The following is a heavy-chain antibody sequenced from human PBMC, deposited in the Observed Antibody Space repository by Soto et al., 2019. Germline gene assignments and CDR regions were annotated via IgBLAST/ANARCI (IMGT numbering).Heavy chain of an antibody. J-gene: IGHJ4*02. Sequence: EVQLLESGGGLVQPGGSLRLSCAVSGFTFSNYAMSWVRQAPWKGLEWVSGISGSGASTYDADSVKGRFTISRDNSKNTLYLQMNSLRAADTAVYYCAKDTVRGGYIYGTFDYWGQGTLVTVSS. CDR3: AKDTVRGGYIYGTFDY. D-gene: IGHD5-12*01. CDR2: ISGSGAST. CDR1: GFTFSNYA. V-gene: IGHV3-23*01.